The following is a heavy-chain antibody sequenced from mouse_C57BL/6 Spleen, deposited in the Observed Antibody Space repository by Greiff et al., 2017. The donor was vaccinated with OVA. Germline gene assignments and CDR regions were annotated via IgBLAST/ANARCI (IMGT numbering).Heavy chain of an antibody. J-gene: IGHJ2*01. D-gene: IGHD1-1*01. V-gene: IGHV1-61*01. Sequence: VQLQQPGAELVRPGSSVKLSCKASGYTFTSYWMDWVKQRPGQGLEWIGNIYPSDSETHYNQKFKDKATLTVDKSSSTAYMQLSSLTSEDSAVYYCARSTVVESDYWGQGTTLTVSS. CDR2: IYPSDSET. CDR1: GYTFTSYW. CDR3: ARSTVVESDY.